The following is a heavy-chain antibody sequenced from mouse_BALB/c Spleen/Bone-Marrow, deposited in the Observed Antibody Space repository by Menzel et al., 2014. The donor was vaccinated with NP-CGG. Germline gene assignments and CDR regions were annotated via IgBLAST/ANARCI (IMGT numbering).Heavy chain of an antibody. CDR3: ARGIYYGNYFDY. J-gene: IGHJ2*01. D-gene: IGHD2-1*01. CDR2: VNPYNGGT. Sequence: VQLQQSGPELVKPGASVKMSCKASGYTFTDYYMDWVKQSHVESFEWIGRVNPYNGGTSYNQKFKGKATLTVDKSSSTAYMELNSLTSEDSAVYYCARGIYYGNYFDYWGQGTTLTVSS. CDR1: GYTFTDYY. V-gene: IGHV1-19*01.